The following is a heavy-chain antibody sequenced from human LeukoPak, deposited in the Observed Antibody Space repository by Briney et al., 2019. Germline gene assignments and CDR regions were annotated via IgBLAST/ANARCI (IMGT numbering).Heavy chain of an antibody. D-gene: IGHD1-26*01. Sequence: SETLSLTCTVSGGSISSYYWSWIRQPPGKGLEWIGYIYYSGSTNYNLSLKSRVTISVDTSKNQFSLKLSSVTAADTAVYYCARDRARIVGATHYYYYGMDVWGQGTTVTVSS. J-gene: IGHJ6*02. V-gene: IGHV4-59*01. CDR3: ARDRARIVGATHYYYYGMDV. CDR1: GGSISSYY. CDR2: IYYSGST.